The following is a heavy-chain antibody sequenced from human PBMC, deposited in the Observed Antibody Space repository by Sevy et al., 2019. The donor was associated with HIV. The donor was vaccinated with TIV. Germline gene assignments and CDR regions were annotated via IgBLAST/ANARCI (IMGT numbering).Heavy chain of an antibody. CDR3: TRDLSGIRGVIRFDF. D-gene: IGHD3-10*01. CDR2: ISSSSSTI. CDR1: GFTFSSYS. V-gene: IGHV3-48*01. J-gene: IGHJ4*02. Sequence: GGSLRLPCAASGFTFSSYSMNWVRQAPGKGLEWVSYISSSSSTIYYADSVKGRFSISRDNAKNSLYLQMLSLRAEDSAVYYCTRDLSGIRGVIRFDFWGQGTLVTVSS.